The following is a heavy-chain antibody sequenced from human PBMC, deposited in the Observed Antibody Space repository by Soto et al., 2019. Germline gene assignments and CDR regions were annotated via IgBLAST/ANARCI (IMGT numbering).Heavy chain of an antibody. J-gene: IGHJ4*02. Sequence: PGGSLRLSCSASGFTFNSYAMHWVRQAPGKGLEFVSAISSYGADTYYADSVKGRFAISRDNSKNTLYLQMSSLRAEDTALYYCVKEGYTRSDWYGQFDYWGQGALVTVS. V-gene: IGHV3-64D*06. D-gene: IGHD6-19*01. CDR1: GFTFNSYA. CDR2: ISSYGADT. CDR3: VKEGYTRSDWYGQFDY.